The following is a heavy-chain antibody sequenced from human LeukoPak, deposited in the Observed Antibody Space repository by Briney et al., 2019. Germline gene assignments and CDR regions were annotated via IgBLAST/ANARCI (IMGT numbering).Heavy chain of an antibody. CDR3: ARVRYNWNKHTCYYYGMDV. D-gene: IGHD1-1*01. Sequence: GGYLRFYCAASGFTFSSYSMIRLRQGPGKGLVWCSSINSSSSYIYYADSVKGRFTISRDNAKSSLYLQLNSLRAEDTAVYYCARVRYNWNKHTCYYYGMDVWGQGTTVTVSS. J-gene: IGHJ6*02. CDR2: INSSSSYI. CDR1: GFTFSSYS. V-gene: IGHV3-21*01.